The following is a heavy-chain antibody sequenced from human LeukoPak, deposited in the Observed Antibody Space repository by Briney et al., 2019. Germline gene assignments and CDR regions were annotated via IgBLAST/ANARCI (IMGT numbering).Heavy chain of an antibody. D-gene: IGHD3-10*01. V-gene: IGHV4-4*02. Sequence: PSGTLSLTCAVSGGSISSSNWWSWVRQPPGKGLEWIGEIYHSGSTNYNPSLKSRVTISVDKSKNQFSLKLSSVAAADTAVYYCASTPTDPYYYGSGSYRGIGDYWGQGTLVTVSS. J-gene: IGHJ4*02. CDR2: IYHSGST. CDR3: ASTPTDPYYYGSGSYRGIGDY. CDR1: GGSISSSNW.